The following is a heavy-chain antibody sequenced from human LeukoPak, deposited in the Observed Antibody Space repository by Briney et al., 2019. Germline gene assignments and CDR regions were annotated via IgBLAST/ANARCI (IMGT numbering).Heavy chain of an antibody. V-gene: IGHV3-30*04. D-gene: IGHD1-14*01. Sequence: GGSLRLSCAASGFTFSSYAMHWVRQAPGKGLEWVAVISYDGSNKYYADSVKGRFTISRDNAKNSLYLQMNSLRAEDTALYYCARARENHYYYYMDVWGKGTTVTVSS. J-gene: IGHJ6*03. CDR3: ARARENHYYYYMDV. CDR1: GFTFSSYA. CDR2: ISYDGSNK.